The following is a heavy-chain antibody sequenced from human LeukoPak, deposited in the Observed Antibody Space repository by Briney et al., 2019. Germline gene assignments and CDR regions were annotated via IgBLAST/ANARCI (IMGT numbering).Heavy chain of an antibody. D-gene: IGHD3-22*01. Sequence: GGSLRLSCEASEFSFSSYGMHWVRQAPGKGLEWVSGINWNGGSTGYADSVKGRFTISRDNAKNSLYLQMNSLRAEDTALYHCARDIGSSGYYSDYWGQGTLVTVSS. CDR1: EFSFSSYG. CDR3: ARDIGSSGYYSDY. J-gene: IGHJ4*02. CDR2: INWNGGST. V-gene: IGHV3-20*01.